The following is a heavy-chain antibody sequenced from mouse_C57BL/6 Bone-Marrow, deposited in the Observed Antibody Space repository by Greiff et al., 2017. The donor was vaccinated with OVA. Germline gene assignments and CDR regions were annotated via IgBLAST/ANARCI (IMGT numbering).Heavy chain of an antibody. CDR2: IDPENGDT. Sequence: VQLQQSGAELVRPGASVKLSCTASGFNIKDDYMHWVKQRPEQGLEWIGWIDPENGDTEYASKFQGKATITADTSSNPAYLQLSSLTSEDTAVYYCTLYYYYAMDYWGQGTSVTVSS. V-gene: IGHV14-4*01. CDR1: GFNIKDDY. D-gene: IGHD2-1*01. J-gene: IGHJ4*01. CDR3: TLYYYYAMDY.